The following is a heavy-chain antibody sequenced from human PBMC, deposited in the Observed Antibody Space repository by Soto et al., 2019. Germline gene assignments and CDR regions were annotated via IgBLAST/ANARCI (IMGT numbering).Heavy chain of an antibody. D-gene: IGHD3-3*01. CDR1: GFTFGDYA. V-gene: IGHV3-49*03. CDR3: TRWGGYYDFWSGHYSGGY. Sequence: GGSLRLSCTASGFTFGDYAMSWFRQAPGKGLEWVGFIRSKAYGGTTEYAASVKGRFTISRDDSKSIAYLQMNSLKTEDTAVYYCTRWGGYYDFWSGHYSGGYWGQGTLVTVSS. J-gene: IGHJ4*02. CDR2: IRSKAYGGTT.